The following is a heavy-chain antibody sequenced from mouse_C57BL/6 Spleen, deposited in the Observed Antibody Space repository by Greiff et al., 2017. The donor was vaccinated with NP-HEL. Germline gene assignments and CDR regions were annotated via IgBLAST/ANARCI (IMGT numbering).Heavy chain of an antibody. J-gene: IGHJ2*01. CDR3: ARGTTVVHFDY. V-gene: IGHV1-42*01. D-gene: IGHD1-1*01. Sequence: VQLQQSGPELVKPGASVKISCKASGYSFTGYYMNWVKQSPEKSLEWIGEINPSTGGTTYNQKFKAKATLTVDKSSSTAYMQLKSLTSEDSAVYYCARGTTVVHFDYWGQGTTLTVSS. CDR2: INPSTGGT. CDR1: GYSFTGYY.